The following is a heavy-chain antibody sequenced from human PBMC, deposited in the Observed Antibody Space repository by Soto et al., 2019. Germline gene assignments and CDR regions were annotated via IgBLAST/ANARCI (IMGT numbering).Heavy chain of an antibody. D-gene: IGHD1-7*01. V-gene: IGHV4-61*01. Sequence: NPSETLSLTCTVSGGSVSGGSYYWSWIRQPPGKGLEWIGYIYYSGSTNYNPSLKSRVTISVDTSKNQFSLKLNSVTAADTAVYYCARTGWNYPLDYWGQGTLVTVSS. J-gene: IGHJ4*02. CDR3: ARTGWNYPLDY. CDR1: GGSVSGGSYY. CDR2: IYYSGST.